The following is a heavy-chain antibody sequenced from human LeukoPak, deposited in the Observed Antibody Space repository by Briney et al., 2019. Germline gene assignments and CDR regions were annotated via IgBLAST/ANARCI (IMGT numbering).Heavy chain of an antibody. CDR2: VKQEGRVK. Sequence: RGSLRPSCAAAGLKFNNYWMNWVRQAPGKGLEWVGNVKQEGRVKYYGDSVKGRFTISRDNATNSLFLQMNSLRVEDTAVYYCARDYSASGSLDYWGQGTLVTVSS. J-gene: IGHJ4*02. CDR3: ARDYSASGSLDY. D-gene: IGHD3-10*01. CDR1: GLKFNNYW. V-gene: IGHV3-7*01.